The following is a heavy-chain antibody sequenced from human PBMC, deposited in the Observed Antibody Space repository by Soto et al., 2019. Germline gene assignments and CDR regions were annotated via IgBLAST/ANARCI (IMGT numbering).Heavy chain of an antibody. CDR3: AHHTITPVTNWFDP. Sequence: QITLKESGPPLVKPTQTLTLTCTFSGFSLTTSGVGVGWIRQPPGKALEWLALIYWNDDKRYSPSLKGRLTITKDTSKNQVVLAMTNMDPVDTATYYCAHHTITPVTNWFDPWGLGTLVTVSS. CDR2: IYWNDDK. D-gene: IGHD1-20*01. V-gene: IGHV2-5*01. CDR1: GFSLTTSGVG. J-gene: IGHJ5*02.